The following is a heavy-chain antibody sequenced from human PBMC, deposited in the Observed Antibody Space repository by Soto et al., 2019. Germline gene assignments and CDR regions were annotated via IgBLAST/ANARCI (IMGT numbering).Heavy chain of an antibody. CDR1: GVTLRSYG. D-gene: IGHD1-20*01. J-gene: IGHJ3*02. Sequence: EVVLSESGGGLVQPGGSLRLSCAASGVTLRSYGMIWVRQAPGKGLEWVSGISAGGGSTHYADSVKGRFTISRDNSKNTLFLRNDSVGAEDTAVHYCATYNWNNRAFENWGLGTMVTVSS. V-gene: IGHV3-23*01. CDR3: ATYNWNNRAFEN. CDR2: ISAGGGST.